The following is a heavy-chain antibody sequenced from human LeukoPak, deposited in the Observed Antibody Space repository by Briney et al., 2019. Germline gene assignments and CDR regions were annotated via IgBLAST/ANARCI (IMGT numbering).Heavy chain of an antibody. J-gene: IGHJ4*02. CDR2: ISGSGVST. D-gene: IGHD1-26*01. Sequence: GGSLRLSCAASGFTFSCYAMSWVRQAPGKGLEWVSAISGSGVSTYYADFVKGRFTISRDNSKNTLYLQMNSLRAEDTAVYYCAKDTYSGSPGPYYFDYWGQGTLVTVSS. CDR1: GFTFSCYA. CDR3: AKDTYSGSPGPYYFDY. V-gene: IGHV3-23*01.